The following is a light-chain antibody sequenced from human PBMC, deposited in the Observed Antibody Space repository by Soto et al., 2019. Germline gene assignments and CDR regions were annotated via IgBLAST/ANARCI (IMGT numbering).Light chain of an antibody. V-gene: IGKV2-28*01. J-gene: IGKJ5*01. CDR1: QSLLHSNGYNY. Sequence: MVMTQSPLSLPVTPGEPASISCRSSQSLLHSNGYNYLDWYLQKPGHSPQLLIYLGSNRASGVPDRFSGSGSGTEFTLNISRVEAEDVGVYYCMQALQTPITFGHGTRLEIK. CDR3: MQALQTPIT. CDR2: LGS.